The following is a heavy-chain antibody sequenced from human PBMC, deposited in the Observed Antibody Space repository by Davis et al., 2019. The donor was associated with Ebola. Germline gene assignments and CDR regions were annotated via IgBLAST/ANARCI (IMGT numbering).Heavy chain of an antibody. D-gene: IGHD2-21*01. CDR1: GYTFTGYY. J-gene: IGHJ4*02. CDR3: ARGSNYCYDY. Sequence: ASVKVSCKASGYTFTGYYMHWVRQAPGQGLEWMGHINPNSGDTNYAQKFQGRVTMTRDTSISTTYMELSRLTSDDTAVYYCARGSNYCYDYWGQGTLVTVSS. CDR2: INPNSGDT. V-gene: IGHV1-2*06.